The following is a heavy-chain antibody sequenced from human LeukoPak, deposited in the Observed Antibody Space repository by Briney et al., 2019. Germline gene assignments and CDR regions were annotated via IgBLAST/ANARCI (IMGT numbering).Heavy chain of an antibody. CDR1: GFTFSSYA. D-gene: IGHD3-22*01. J-gene: IGHJ4*02. CDR2: ISGSGGST. CDR3: ARDMSYYDSTSDY. V-gene: IGHV3-23*01. Sequence: PGGSLRLSCAASGFTFSSYAMSWVRQAPGKGLEWVSEISGSGGSTYYADSVEGRFTISRDNSKNTLYLQMNSLRAEDTAVYYCARDMSYYDSTSDYWGQGTLVTVSS.